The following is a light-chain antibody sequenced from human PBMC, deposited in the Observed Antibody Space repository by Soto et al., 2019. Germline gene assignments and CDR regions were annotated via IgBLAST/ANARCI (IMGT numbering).Light chain of an antibody. CDR2: GNS. V-gene: IGLV1-40*01. J-gene: IGLJ2*01. CDR3: RSSDSGLSGSV. Sequence: QSVLTQPPSASGAPGQRVTISCTGTSSNIGAGYDVHWYQQLPGTAPKLLIYGNSNRPSGVPDRFSGSKSGTSASLAITGVQAADEADYYCRSSDSGLSGSVFGGGTKVTVL. CDR1: SSNIGAGYD.